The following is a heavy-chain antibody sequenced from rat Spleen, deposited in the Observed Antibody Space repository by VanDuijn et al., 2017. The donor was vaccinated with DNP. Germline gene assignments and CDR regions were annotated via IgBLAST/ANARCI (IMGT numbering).Heavy chain of an antibody. CDR2: ISYSGYT. V-gene: IGHV3-1*01. D-gene: IGHD1-10*01. Sequence: EVQLQESGPGLVKPSQSLSLTCSVTGYSITSNYWGWIRKFPGNKMEWMAYISYSGYTGYNPSLKSRISITRDTSKNQFFFQLNSVNTEDTATYYCTSNHHIRTTAPFDYWGQGVMVTVSS. J-gene: IGHJ2*01. CDR3: TSNHHIRTTAPFDY. CDR1: GYSITSNY.